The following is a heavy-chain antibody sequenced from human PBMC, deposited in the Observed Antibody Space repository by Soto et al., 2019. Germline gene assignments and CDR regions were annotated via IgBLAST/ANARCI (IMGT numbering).Heavy chain of an antibody. CDR2: ISWEGGTT. V-gene: IGHV3-20*01. Sequence: EVQLVESGGGVARPGGSLRLSCAASGFTFEDHGMSWVRQAPGKGLEWLSDISWEGGTTVYADSVKGRFTVSRSNAKSSLDLRMNSLKPGDTAFYHCARRSGDQQVCDFWGQGTLVTVSS. D-gene: IGHD3-10*01. J-gene: IGHJ4*02. CDR1: GFTFEDHG. CDR3: ARRSGDQQVCDF.